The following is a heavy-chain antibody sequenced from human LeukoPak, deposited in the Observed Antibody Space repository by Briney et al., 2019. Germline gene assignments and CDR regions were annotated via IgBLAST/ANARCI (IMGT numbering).Heavy chain of an antibody. D-gene: IGHD3-9*01. CDR1: GYTFTSYY. CDR2: INPTGGST. V-gene: IGHV1-46*01. CDR3: ARSCEGLTCYSDY. Sequence: ASVKVSCKASGYTFTSYYMHWVRQAPGQGLEWMGIINPTGGSTSYAQKFQGRVTMTRDTSTSAVYMELSSLRSEDTAVYYCARSCEGLTCYSDYWGQGTLVTVS. J-gene: IGHJ4*02.